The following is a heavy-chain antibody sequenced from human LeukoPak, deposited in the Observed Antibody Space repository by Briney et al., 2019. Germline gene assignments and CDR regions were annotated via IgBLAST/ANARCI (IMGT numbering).Heavy chain of an antibody. CDR3: ARLAYGDYGDWFDP. D-gene: IGHD4-17*01. CDR2: INTNTGNP. Sequence: ASVKVSCKASGYTFTSYAMNWVRQAPGQGLEWMGWINTNTGNPTYAQGFTGRFVFSLDTSVSTAYLQISSLKAEDTAVYYCARLAYGDYGDWFDPWGQGTLVTVSS. J-gene: IGHJ5*02. CDR1: GYTFTSYA. V-gene: IGHV7-4-1*02.